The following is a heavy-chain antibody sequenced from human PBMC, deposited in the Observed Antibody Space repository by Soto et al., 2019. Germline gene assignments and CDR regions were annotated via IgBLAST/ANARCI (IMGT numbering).Heavy chain of an antibody. D-gene: IGHD3-22*01. V-gene: IGHV3-21*01. Sequence: PGESLRLSCSASGFTFSSYSINWVRHAPGKGLEWVSSINSSSSYIYYADSMKGRFTISRDNTNNSLYLQMNSLRAEDTAFYYSAREGASSTYYYDSSGYYYDVDYWGQGTLVTVSS. CDR2: INSSSSYI. J-gene: IGHJ4*02. CDR3: AREGASSTYYYDSSGYYYDVDY. CDR1: GFTFSSYS.